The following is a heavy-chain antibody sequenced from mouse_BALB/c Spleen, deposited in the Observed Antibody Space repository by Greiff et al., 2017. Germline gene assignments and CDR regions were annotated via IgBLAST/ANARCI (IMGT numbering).Heavy chain of an antibody. D-gene: IGHD2-2*01. V-gene: IGHV3-5*02. CDR2: IYYSGTI. CDR3: ARRGYEGYIDV. J-gene: IGHJ1*01. Sequence: VQLQQSGPGLVKPSQTVSLTCTVSGFSFTTGNYRWSCIRQFPGNKLEWIGYIYYSGTITYNPSLTSRTTITRDTSKNQFFLEMNSLTTEDTATYYCARRGYEGYIDVWGAGTTVTVSS. CDR1: GFSFTTGNYR.